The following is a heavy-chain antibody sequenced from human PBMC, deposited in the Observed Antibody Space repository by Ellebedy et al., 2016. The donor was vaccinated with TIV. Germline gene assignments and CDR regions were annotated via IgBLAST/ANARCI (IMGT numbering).Heavy chain of an antibody. D-gene: IGHD4-23*01. CDR1: GGTFSSYA. J-gene: IGHJ5*02. V-gene: IGHV1-8*03. CDR3: ARDYGGNSGWFDP. CDR2: MNPNSGNT. Sequence: ASVKVSCKASGGTFSSYAISWVRQATGQGLEWMGWMNPNSGNTGYAQKFQGRVSITRDTSTSTAYMELTSLTSEDTAMYYCARDYGGNSGWFDPWGQGTQVTVSS.